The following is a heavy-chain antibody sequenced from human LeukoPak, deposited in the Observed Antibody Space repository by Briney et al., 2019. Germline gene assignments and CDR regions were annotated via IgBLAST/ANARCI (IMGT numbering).Heavy chain of an antibody. V-gene: IGHV3-30*03. CDR2: ISSQGSSK. CDR1: GFTFSSYA. CDR3: ARDRAMVVGSSWYYDY. D-gene: IGHD5-18*01. J-gene: IGHJ4*02. Sequence: PGGSLRLSCAASGFTFSSYAMQWVRQTSGKGLEWVAVISSQGSSKFYGDSVKGRFTISRDNSKNTLNLQMNSLRAEDTALYYCARDRAMVVGSSWYYDYWGQGTLVTVSS.